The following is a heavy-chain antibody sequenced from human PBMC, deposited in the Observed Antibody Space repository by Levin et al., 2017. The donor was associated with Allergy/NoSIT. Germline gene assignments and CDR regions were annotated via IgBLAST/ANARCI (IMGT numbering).Heavy chain of an antibody. J-gene: IGHJ4*02. D-gene: IGHD2-8*02. V-gene: IGHV1-3*01. CDR1: GFTFTTSS. Sequence: VASVKVSCKASGFTFTTSSIHWVRQAPGQSLEWMGWINAGNGRTKYSQIFKGRFTITRDTYASTAYMELSSLRFADTAVYYCARGRWVGTGLPYYFDFWGQGTLVTVSS. CDR2: INAGNGRT. CDR3: ARGRWVGTGLPYYFDF.